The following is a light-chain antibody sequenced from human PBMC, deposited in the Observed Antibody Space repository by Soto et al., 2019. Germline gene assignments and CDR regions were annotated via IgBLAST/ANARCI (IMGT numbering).Light chain of an antibody. Sequence: DIVMTQSPDSLTVSLGERATINCKSSQTVLSSSNNRNYLAWYQQKPGQPPTLLLYWASTRESGVPDRFSGSGSVADFTLTISRLQAEDVAVYYCHQYYTTPQTFGQGTKVEIK. CDR3: HQYYTTPQT. CDR1: QTVLSSSNNRNY. CDR2: WAS. J-gene: IGKJ1*01. V-gene: IGKV4-1*01.